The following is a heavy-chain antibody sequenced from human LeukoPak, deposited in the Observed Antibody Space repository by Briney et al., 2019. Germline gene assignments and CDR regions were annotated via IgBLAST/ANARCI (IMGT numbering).Heavy chain of an antibody. J-gene: IGHJ4*02. CDR2: IRYDGSNT. CDR1: GFTFSGYG. V-gene: IGHV3-30*02. CDR3: ARRGHYDTLAFGY. Sequence: PGGSLRLSCAASGFTFSGYGMHWVRQAPGKGLEWVTFIRYDGSNTYYADSVKGRFTISRDNAKNSLYLQMNSLRAEDTAVYYCARRGHYDTLAFGYWGQGTLVTVSS. D-gene: IGHD3-22*01.